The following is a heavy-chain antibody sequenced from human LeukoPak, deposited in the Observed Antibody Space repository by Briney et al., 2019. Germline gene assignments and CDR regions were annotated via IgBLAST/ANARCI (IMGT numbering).Heavy chain of an antibody. D-gene: IGHD3-10*01. CDR3: ARGLVRYYGSGSLVGYYYYYMDV. V-gene: IGHV1-18*01. J-gene: IGHJ6*03. CDR1: GYTFTSYG. CDR2: ISAYNGNT. Sequence: GASVKVSCKASGYTFTSYGISWVRQAPGQGLEWMGWISAYNGNTNYAQKLQGRVTMTTDTSTSTAYMEPRSLRSDDTAVYYCARGLVRYYGSGSLVGYYYYYMDVWGKGTTVTVSS.